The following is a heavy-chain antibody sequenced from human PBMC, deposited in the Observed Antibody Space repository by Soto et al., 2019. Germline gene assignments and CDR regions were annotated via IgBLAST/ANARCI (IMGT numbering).Heavy chain of an antibody. J-gene: IGHJ4*02. CDR2: ISSASSET. Sequence: GGSLRLSCTASGFNFGSYWMTWVRQVPGKGLEWVASISSASSETWYADSVKGRFIISRDNAQNSLFLQMNTLRPEDSAIYYCARVAYWGPGTQVTVSS. V-gene: IGHV3-21*01. CDR1: GFNFGSYW. CDR3: ARVAY.